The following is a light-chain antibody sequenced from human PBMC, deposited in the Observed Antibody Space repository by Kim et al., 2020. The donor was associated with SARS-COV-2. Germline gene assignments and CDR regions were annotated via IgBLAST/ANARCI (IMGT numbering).Light chain of an antibody. CDR2: DAS. V-gene: IGKV3-20*01. CDR1: QSFSGDY. CDR3: QQCDSVPWT. Sequence: ELVLTQSPGTPSLAPGARTNLSFRANQSFSGDYFLWYQQKPGQPPMLLIYDASTRATGIPDRFSGSWSGTEFTLTISRLEPEVCAVYYCQQCDSVPWTFGQGTKVDIK. J-gene: IGKJ1*01.